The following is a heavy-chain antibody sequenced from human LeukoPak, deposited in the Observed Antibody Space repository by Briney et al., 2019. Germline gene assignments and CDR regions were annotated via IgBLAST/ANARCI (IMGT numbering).Heavy chain of an antibody. CDR1: GFTFSSYS. V-gene: IGHV3-21*01. CDR2: ISSSSSYI. J-gene: IGHJ4*02. Sequence: PGGSLRLSCAASGFTFSSYSMNWVRQAPGKGLEWVSSISSSSSYIYYADSVKGRFTISRDNAKNSLYLQMNSLRAEDTAVYYCARERRYSSSWYHPEGYWGQGTLVTVSS. D-gene: IGHD6-13*01. CDR3: ARERRYSSSWYHPEGY.